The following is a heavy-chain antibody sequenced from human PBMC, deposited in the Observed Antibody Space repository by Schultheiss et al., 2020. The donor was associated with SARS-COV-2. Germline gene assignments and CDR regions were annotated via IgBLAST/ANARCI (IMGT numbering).Heavy chain of an antibody. Sequence: GGSLRLSCKGSGYSFTTYWISWVRQMPGKGLEWMGRIDPSDSYTDYSPSFQGHVTISADKSISTAYLQWSSLKASDTAMYYCARHDYYDSSGYYYSFDIWGQGTMVTVSS. CDR1: GYSFTTYW. CDR3: ARHDYYDSSGYYYSFDI. D-gene: IGHD3-22*01. V-gene: IGHV5-10-1*01. J-gene: IGHJ3*02. CDR2: IDPSDSYT.